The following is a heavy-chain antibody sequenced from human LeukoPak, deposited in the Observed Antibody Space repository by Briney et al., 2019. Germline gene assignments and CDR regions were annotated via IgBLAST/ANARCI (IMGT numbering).Heavy chain of an antibody. J-gene: IGHJ5*02. V-gene: IGHV4-39*01. CDR2: IYRSRTT. D-gene: IGHD2-2*01. CDR1: GDSMSSMSYF. Sequence: SETLSLTCSVSGDSMSSMSYFWAWIRRPPGGGLEYVAIIYRSRTTYYNPSLKRRVTISLDTSKNQFSLRMNSVAATDTAVYYCARRPSGLPAAMGWFDPWGQRTLVAVSS. CDR3: ARRPSGLPAAMGWFDP.